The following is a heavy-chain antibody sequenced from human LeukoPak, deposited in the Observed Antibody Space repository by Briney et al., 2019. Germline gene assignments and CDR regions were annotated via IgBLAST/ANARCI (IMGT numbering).Heavy chain of an antibody. D-gene: IGHD2-2*01. CDR1: GYTFTSYG. V-gene: IGHV1-18*01. CDR3: ARDAGYCSSTSCRVYYYYMDV. J-gene: IGHJ6*03. CDR2: ISAYNGNT. Sequence: GASVKVSCKASGYTFTSYGISWVRQAPGQGLEWMGWISAYNGNTNYAQKLQGRVTMTTDTSTSTAYMELRSLRSDDTAVYYFARDAGYCSSTSCRVYYYYMDVWGKGTTVTVSS.